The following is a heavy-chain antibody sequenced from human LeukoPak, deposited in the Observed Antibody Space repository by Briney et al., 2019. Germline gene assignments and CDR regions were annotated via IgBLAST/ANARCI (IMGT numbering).Heavy chain of an antibody. D-gene: IGHD6-19*01. CDR1: GFTFSSYW. CDR3: ARDCELRYSSGWYWFDP. Sequence: PGGSLRLSCAASGFTFSSYWMHWVRQAPGKGLVWVSRINSDGSSTSYADSVKGRFTISRDNAKNTLYLQMNSLRAEDTAVSYCARDCELRYSSGWYWFDPWGQGTLVTVSS. V-gene: IGHV3-74*01. CDR2: INSDGSST. J-gene: IGHJ5*02.